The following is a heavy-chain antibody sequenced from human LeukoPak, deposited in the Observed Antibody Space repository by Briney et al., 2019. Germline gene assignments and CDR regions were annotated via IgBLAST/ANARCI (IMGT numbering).Heavy chain of an antibody. D-gene: IGHD2-2*01. V-gene: IGHV1-2*02. J-gene: IGHJ3*01. CDR2: INPNSGGT. CDR3: ARVRIVVVPEYAFDV. CDR1: GYTFTGYY. Sequence: ASVKVSCKASGYTFTGYYMHWVRQAPGQGLEWMGWINPNSGGTNYAQKFQGRVTMTRDTSISTAYMELSRLRSDDTAVYYCARVRIVVVPEYAFDVWGQGTMVTVSS.